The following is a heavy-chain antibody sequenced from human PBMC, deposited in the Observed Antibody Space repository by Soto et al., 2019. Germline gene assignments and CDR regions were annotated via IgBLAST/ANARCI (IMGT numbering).Heavy chain of an antibody. D-gene: IGHD6-19*01. Sequence: GSLRLSCAASGFTFSSYWMHWVRQAPGKGLVWVSRINSDATNTNYADSVKGRFIISRDNAKNALYLQMNSLRAEDTAVYYCASGSGWYSPDYWGQGTLVTVSS. CDR3: ASGSGWYSPDY. CDR1: GFTFSSYW. CDR2: INSDATNT. J-gene: IGHJ4*02. V-gene: IGHV3-74*01.